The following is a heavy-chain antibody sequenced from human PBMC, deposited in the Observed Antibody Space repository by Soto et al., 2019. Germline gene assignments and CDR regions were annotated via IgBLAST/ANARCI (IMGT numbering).Heavy chain of an antibody. D-gene: IGHD2-8*01. J-gene: IGHJ4*02. CDR2: ISGSGRNT. V-gene: IGHV3-23*01. CDR1: GFTFSSNG. CDR3: AINGLTRSPSAIDS. Sequence: PGGSLRLSCAASGFTFSSNGMSWVRQAPGKGLDWVSGISGSGRNTYYADSVKGRFTISRDNAKNTLYLQMNSLRAEDTAVYYCAINGLTRSPSAIDSWGQGTQVTVSS.